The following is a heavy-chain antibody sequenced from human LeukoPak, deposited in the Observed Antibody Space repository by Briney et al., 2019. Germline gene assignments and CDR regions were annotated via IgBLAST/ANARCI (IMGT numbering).Heavy chain of an antibody. Sequence: LGESLKISCKGSGYSFTSYWIGWVRQMPGKGLEWMGIIYPGNSDTRYSPSFQGQVTISADKSINTAYLQWSSLEASDTAMYYCAICRHGYTWWDYWGQGTLVTVSS. CDR2: IYPGNSDT. D-gene: IGHD5-24*01. V-gene: IGHV5-51*01. CDR3: AICRHGYTWWDY. J-gene: IGHJ4*02. CDR1: GYSFTSYW.